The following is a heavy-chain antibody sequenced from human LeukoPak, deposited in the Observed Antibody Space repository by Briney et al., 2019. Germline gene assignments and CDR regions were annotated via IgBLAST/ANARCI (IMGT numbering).Heavy chain of an antibody. CDR3: ATPEGGDQWLVH. D-gene: IGHD6-19*01. Sequence: ASVKVSCKVSGYTLTELSMHWVRQAPGKGLEWMGGFDPEDGETIYAQKFQGRVSMTEDTSTDTAYMELSSLRSEDTAVYYCATPEGGDQWLVHWGQGTLVTVSS. CDR2: FDPEDGET. V-gene: IGHV1-24*01. CDR1: GYTLTELS. J-gene: IGHJ4*02.